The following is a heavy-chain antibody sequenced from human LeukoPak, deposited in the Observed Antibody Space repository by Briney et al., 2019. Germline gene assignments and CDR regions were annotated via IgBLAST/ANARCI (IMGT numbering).Heavy chain of an antibody. CDR2: IYTSGST. J-gene: IGHJ5*02. D-gene: IGHD3-22*01. Sequence: SETLSLTCTVSGGSISSGTYYWTWMRQPAGKGLEWIGRIYTSGSTNYNPSLKSRVTISVDTSKNQFSLKLSSVTAADTAVYYCARDGYYDSSGYYEVNWFDPWGQGTLVTVSS. CDR3: ARDGYYDSSGYYEVNWFDP. CDR1: GGSISSGTYY. V-gene: IGHV4-61*02.